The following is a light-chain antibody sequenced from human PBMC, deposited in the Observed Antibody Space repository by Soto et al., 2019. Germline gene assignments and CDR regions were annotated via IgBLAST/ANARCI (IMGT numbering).Light chain of an antibody. CDR3: QQRSKWPIT. Sequence: EFVLKQSPGTLSLSPRERASLPCRASQSISTYLAWYQQKPGQAPRLFIYDASSRATGIPARFSGSGSATDFTLTISSLEPEDFAVYYCQQRSKWPITFGQGTRLEIK. CDR2: DAS. CDR1: QSISTY. J-gene: IGKJ5*01. V-gene: IGKV3-11*01.